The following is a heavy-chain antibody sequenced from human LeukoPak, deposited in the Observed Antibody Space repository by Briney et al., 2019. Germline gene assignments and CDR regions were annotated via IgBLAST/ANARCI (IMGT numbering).Heavy chain of an antibody. CDR3: AKDALAAAGSHFDY. J-gene: IGHJ4*02. D-gene: IGHD6-13*01. V-gene: IGHV3-9*01. CDR1: GFTFDDYA. CDR2: ISWNSGSI. Sequence: GGSLRLSCAASGFTFDDYAMHWVRQAPGKGLEWVSGISWNSGSIGYADSVKGRFTISRDNAKNSLYLQMNSLRAEDTALYYCAKDALAAAGSHFDYWGQGTLVTVSS.